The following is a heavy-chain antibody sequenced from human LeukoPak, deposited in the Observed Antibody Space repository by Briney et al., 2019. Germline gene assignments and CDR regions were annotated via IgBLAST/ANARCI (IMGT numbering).Heavy chain of an antibody. CDR3: ATLDITFFGVALFGI. CDR2: INPNSGGR. J-gene: IGHJ3*02. V-gene: IGHV1-2*02. Sequence: ASVKVSCKASGYTFTGYYMHWVRQAPRQGLERMGWINPNSGGRNYSQKFQDRVAMTRDTSISTDYMELSSLRSDDTAVYYYATLDITFFGVALFGIWGQGTIVTGSS. CDR1: GYTFTGYY. D-gene: IGHD3-3*01.